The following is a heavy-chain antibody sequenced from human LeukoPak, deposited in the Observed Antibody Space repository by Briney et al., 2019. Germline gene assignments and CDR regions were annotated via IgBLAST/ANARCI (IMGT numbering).Heavy chain of an antibody. CDR1: GYTFTSYA. CDR3: ARATIFGVVPPYYYYYMDV. J-gene: IGHJ6*03. CDR2: SNAGNGNT. V-gene: IGHV1-3*02. D-gene: IGHD3-3*01. Sequence: GASVKVSCKASGYTFTSYAMHWVRQAPGQRLEWMGWSNAGNGNTKYSQEFQGRVTITRDTSASTAYMELSSLRSEDTAVYYCARATIFGVVPPYYYYYMDVWGKGTTVTVSS.